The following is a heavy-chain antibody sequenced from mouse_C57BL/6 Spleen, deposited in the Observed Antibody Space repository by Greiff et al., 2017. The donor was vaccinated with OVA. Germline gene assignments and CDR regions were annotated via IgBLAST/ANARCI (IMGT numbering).Heavy chain of an antibody. CDR1: GYAFSSYW. V-gene: IGHV1-80*01. CDR2: IYPGDGDT. D-gene: IGHD1-1*01. CDR3: ARGDYYGSSYQAWFAY. Sequence: VQVVESGAELVKPGASVKISCKASGYAFSSYWMNWVKQRPGKGLEWIGQIYPGDGDTNYNGKFKGKATLTADKSSSTAYMQLSSLTSEDSAVYFCARGDYYGSSYQAWFAYWGQGTLVTVSA. J-gene: IGHJ3*01.